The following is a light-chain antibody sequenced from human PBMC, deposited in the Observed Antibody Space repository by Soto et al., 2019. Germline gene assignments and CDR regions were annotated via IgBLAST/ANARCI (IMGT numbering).Light chain of an antibody. CDR1: QIISTW. CDR2: DAS. Sequence: DIHVTQSPPTLSASLGDRVTITSRASQIISTWMPWNQHKPGKAPKLHVYDASTLQSGVASRFSGSGSGTEFTLIISGLQPDDSATYYCQQYTNTNNPWMFGQGTKVDIK. CDR3: QQYTNTNNPWM. V-gene: IGKV1-5*01. J-gene: IGKJ1*01.